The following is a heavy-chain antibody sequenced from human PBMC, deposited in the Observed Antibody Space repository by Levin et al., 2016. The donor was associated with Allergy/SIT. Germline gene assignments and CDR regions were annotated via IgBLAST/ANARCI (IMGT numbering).Heavy chain of an antibody. CDR2: INEDGGER. V-gene: IGHV3-7*01. Sequence: WIRQPPGKGLEWVANINEDGGERYYMDSVKGRFTISRDNARNSLYLQMNSLRAEDTAVYYCAKQRRDPWYYYYFMDVWGKGTMVTVSS. D-gene: IGHD3-16*01. CDR3: AKQRRDPWYYYYFMDV. J-gene: IGHJ6*03.